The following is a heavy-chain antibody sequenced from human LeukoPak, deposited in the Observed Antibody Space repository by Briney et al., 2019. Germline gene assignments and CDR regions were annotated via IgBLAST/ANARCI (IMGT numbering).Heavy chain of an antibody. CDR2: IKRDGSER. CDR3: ARDKEAAVDFWSGYYPL. D-gene: IGHD3-3*01. V-gene: IGHV3-7*01. J-gene: IGHJ4*02. CDR1: GFIFSSYW. Sequence: GGSLRLSXAASGFIFSSYWMGWVRQAPGKGLEWVANIKRDGSERYYVDSVKGRFTISRDNAQNSLYLQMNSLRDEDTGVYYCARDKEAAVDFWSGYYPLWGQGTLVTVSS.